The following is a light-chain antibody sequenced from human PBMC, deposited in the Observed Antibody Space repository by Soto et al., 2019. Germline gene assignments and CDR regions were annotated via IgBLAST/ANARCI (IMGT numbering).Light chain of an antibody. CDR1: QSVSSK. CDR3: QQYGTSPLT. Sequence: PGERVTLSCRASQSVSSKLAWYQQKPGQAPRLLIYGASSRATGIPDRFSGSGSGTDFTLTISRLEPEDFAVYYCQQYGTSPLTFGGGTKVDIK. V-gene: IGKV3-20*01. J-gene: IGKJ4*01. CDR2: GAS.